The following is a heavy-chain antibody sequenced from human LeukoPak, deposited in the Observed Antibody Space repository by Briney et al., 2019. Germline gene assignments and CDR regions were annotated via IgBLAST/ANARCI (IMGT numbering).Heavy chain of an antibody. J-gene: IGHJ3*02. CDR3: ARLNDYGDAFDI. V-gene: IGHV4-59*01. Sequence: PETLSLTCTVSGGSISSYYWSWIRQPPGKGLEWIGYIYYSGSTNYNPSLKSRVTISVDTSKNQFSLKLSSVTAADTAVYYCARLNDYGDAFDIWGQGTMVTVSS. CDR1: GGSISSYY. D-gene: IGHD4-17*01. CDR2: IYYSGST.